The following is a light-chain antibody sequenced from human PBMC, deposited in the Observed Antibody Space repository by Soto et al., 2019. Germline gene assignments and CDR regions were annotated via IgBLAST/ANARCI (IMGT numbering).Light chain of an antibody. V-gene: IGLV2-14*01. J-gene: IGLJ1*01. CDR3: SSYTSTGTYV. Sequence: QSALTQPASVSGSPGQSITLSCTITSSDVDTYKYVSWYQQHPGKAPKLMIYAVRNQPSGVSNRFSGSTSGNTASLTISGLQAEDEADYYCSSYTSTGTYVFATGTKVTVL. CDR1: SSDVDTYKY. CDR2: AVR.